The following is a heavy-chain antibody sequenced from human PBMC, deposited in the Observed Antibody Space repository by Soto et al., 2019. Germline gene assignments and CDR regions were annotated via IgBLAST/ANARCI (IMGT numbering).Heavy chain of an antibody. D-gene: IGHD3-9*01. CDR1: GFTFSSYG. J-gene: IGHJ6*02. Sequence: GGSLRLSCAASGFTFSSYGMHWVRQAPGKGLEWVVVIWYDGSNKYYADSVKGRFTISRDNSKNTLYLQMNSLRAEDTAVYYCARQLRYFDWLPTPYYYYGMDVWGQGTTVTVSS. CDR3: ARQLRYFDWLPTPYYYYGMDV. V-gene: IGHV3-33*01. CDR2: IWYDGSNK.